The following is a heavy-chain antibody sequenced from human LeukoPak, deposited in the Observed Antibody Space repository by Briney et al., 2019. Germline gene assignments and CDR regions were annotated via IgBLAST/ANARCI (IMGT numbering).Heavy chain of an antibody. CDR3: ARTYYDYVWGSYRHFDL. V-gene: IGHV3-48*04. CDR1: GFTFSSYS. J-gene: IGHJ2*01. CDR2: ISSSSSTI. D-gene: IGHD3-16*02. Sequence: GGSLRLSCAASGFTFSSYSMNWVRQAPGKGLEWVSYISSSSSTIYYADSVKGRFTISRDNAKNSLYLQMNSLRAEDTAVYYCARTYYDYVWGSYRHFDLWGRGTLVTVSS.